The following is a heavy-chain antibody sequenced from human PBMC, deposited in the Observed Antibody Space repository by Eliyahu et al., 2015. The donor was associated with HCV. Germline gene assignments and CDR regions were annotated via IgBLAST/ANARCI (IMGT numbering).Heavy chain of an antibody. D-gene: IGHD1-26*01. J-gene: IGHJ4*02. CDR2: INHDGKT. CDR3: AADYTGTYLSSDY. V-gene: IGHV4-34*01. Sequence: ETLSLTCAVSGASFSAHYWSWVRQPPGKGLEWIGEINHDGKTDYNPSLKSRVLISVDRSKNQFSLKLTSATVADTAIYYCAADYTGTYLSSDYWGQGILVRVSS. CDR1: GASFSAHY.